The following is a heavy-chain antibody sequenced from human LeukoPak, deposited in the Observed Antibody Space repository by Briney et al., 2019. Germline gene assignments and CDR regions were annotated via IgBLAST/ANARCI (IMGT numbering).Heavy chain of an antibody. CDR1: GFTFSSYG. J-gene: IGHJ4*02. Sequence: GGSLILSCAASGFTFSSYGMHWVRQAPGKGLEWVAVIWYDGSNKYYADSVKGRFTISRDNSKNTLYLQMNSLRAEDTAVYSCARDYSSGSYYYFDYWGQGTLVTVSS. CDR3: ARDYSSGSYYYFDY. V-gene: IGHV3-33*01. D-gene: IGHD1-26*01. CDR2: IWYDGSNK.